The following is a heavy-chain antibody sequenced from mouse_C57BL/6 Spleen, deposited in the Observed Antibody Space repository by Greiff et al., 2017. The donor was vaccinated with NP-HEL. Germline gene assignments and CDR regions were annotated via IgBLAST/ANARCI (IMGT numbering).Heavy chain of an antibody. J-gene: IGHJ3*01. CDR1: GYTFTSYW. Sequence: QVQLKQPGAELVKPGASVKLSCKASGYTFTSYWMHWVKQRPGQGLEWIGMIHPNSGSTNYNEKFKSKATLTVDKSSSTAYMQLSSLTSEDSAVYYCARGGGEFAYWGQGTLVTVSA. CDR2: IHPNSGST. V-gene: IGHV1-64*01. CDR3: ARGGGEFAY.